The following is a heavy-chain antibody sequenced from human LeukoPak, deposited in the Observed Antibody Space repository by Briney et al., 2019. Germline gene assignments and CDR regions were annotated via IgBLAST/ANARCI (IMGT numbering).Heavy chain of an antibody. D-gene: IGHD6-19*01. V-gene: IGHV1-69*13. CDR3: ARVEGVRAVAGTYGMDV. Sequence: ASVKVSCKASGGTFSSYAISWVRQAPGQGLEWMGGIIPIFGTANYAQKFQGRVTITADESTSTAYMELSSLRSEDTAVYYCARVEGVRAVAGTYGMDVWGKGTRSPSPQ. CDR1: GGTFSSYA. J-gene: IGHJ6*04. CDR2: IIPIFGTA.